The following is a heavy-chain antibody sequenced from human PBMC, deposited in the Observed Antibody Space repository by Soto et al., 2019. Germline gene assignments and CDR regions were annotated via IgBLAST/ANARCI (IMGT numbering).Heavy chain of an antibody. Sequence: PSETLSLTCAVYGGSFSGYYWSWIRQPPGKGLEWIGEINHSGSTNYNPSLKSRVTISVDTSKNQFSLKLSSVTAADTAVYYCASTRLGYYYGMDVWGQGTTVTVSS. CDR2: INHSGST. J-gene: IGHJ6*02. CDR1: GGSFSGYY. V-gene: IGHV4-34*01. CDR3: ASTRLGYYYGMDV.